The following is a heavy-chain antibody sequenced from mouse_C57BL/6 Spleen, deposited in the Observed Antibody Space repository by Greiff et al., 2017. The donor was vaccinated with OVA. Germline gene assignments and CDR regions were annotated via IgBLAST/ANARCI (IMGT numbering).Heavy chain of an antibody. CDR2: IWSDGST. CDR3: ARHGNYHYYAMDY. CDR1: GFSLTSYG. J-gene: IGHJ4*01. Sequence: VKVVESGPGLVAPSQSLSITCTVSGFSLTSYGVHWVRQPPGKGLEWLVVIWSDGSTTYNSALKSRLSISKDNSKSQVFLKMNSLQTDDTAMYYCARHGNYHYYAMDYWGQGTSVTVAS. V-gene: IGHV2-6-1*01. D-gene: IGHD2-1*01.